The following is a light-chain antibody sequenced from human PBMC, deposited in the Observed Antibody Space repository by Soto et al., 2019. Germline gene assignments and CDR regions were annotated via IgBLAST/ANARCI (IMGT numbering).Light chain of an antibody. CDR2: AAS. J-gene: IGKJ4*01. Sequence: EIVLTQSPGTLSLSPGERATLSCRASQSFRSSYLAWYQQRPGQAARLLIYAASRRPTGIPDRFSGSGSGTDFTLTISRLEPEDYAVYYCQQYGSSPGFTFGGGTKVEIK. V-gene: IGKV3-20*01. CDR3: QQYGSSPGFT. CDR1: QSFRSSY.